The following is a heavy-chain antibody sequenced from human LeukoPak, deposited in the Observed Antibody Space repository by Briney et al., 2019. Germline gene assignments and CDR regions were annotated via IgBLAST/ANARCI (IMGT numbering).Heavy chain of an antibody. CDR2: IFTSGST. CDR3: ARGLGITIFLDS. CDR1: GGSISSYY. J-gene: IGHJ4*02. V-gene: IGHV4-4*07. D-gene: IGHD3-9*01. Sequence: SETLSLTCTVSGGSISSYYWSWIRQPAGKGLEWIGRIFTSGSTNYNPSPKSRVTMPVDTSKNQFSLNLSSVTAADTAVYYCARGLGITIFLDSWGQGTLVTVSS.